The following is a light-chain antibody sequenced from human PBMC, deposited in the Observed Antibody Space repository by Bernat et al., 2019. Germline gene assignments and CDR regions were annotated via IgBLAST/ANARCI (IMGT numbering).Light chain of an antibody. CDR1: SSNIGTNY. CDR3: GTWDSSLSAHWV. Sequence: QSVLTQPPSVSAAPGQKVTISCSGSSSNIGTNYVSWYQQLPGTAPKLLIYDNNKRPSGIPDRFSGSKSGTSATLGITGLQTGDEADYYCGTWDSSLSAHWVFGGGTKLTVI. CDR2: DNN. V-gene: IGLV1-51*01. J-gene: IGLJ3*02.